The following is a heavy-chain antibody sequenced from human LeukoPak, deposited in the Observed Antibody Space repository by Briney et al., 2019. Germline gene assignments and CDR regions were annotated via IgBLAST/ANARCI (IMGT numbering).Heavy chain of an antibody. V-gene: IGHV1-69*13. CDR2: IIPIFGTA. CDR3: ARGGYYGDYSRRYYYYYGMDV. CDR1: GGTFSSYA. D-gene: IGHD4-17*01. J-gene: IGHJ6*02. Sequence: SVKVSCKASGGTFSSYAISWVRQAPGQGLEWMGGIIPIFGTANYAQKFQGRVTITADESTSTASMGLSNLRSEDTGVHYCARGGYYGDYSRRYYYYYGMDVWGQGTTVTVSS.